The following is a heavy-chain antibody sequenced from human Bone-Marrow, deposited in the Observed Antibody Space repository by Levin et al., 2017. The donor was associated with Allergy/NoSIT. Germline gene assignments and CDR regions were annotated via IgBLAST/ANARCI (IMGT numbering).Heavy chain of an antibody. CDR1: GFIFSSSG. V-gene: IGHV3-30*18. Sequence: GGSLRLSCAVSGFIFSSSGVHWVRQPPGRGLEWVAVISSDGSKTYYADSARGRFIVSRDNSKNTLYLEMNSLRPEDTALYYCAKDDASYWIDPWGQGTLVTVAS. CDR2: ISSDGSKT. CDR3: AKDDASYWIDP. J-gene: IGHJ5*02.